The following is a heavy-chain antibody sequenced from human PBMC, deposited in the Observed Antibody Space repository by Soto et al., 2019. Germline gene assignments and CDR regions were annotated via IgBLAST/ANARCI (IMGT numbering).Heavy chain of an antibody. Sequence: EVQLLESGGGLVQPGGSLRLSCSASGFTFSSYAMSWVRQAPGKGLEWVSAVSGSGGTTYYADSVKGRFTISRDNSKNKLYLQMNSLRAEDTAAYYCAKPPYSSSPYYDYGMDVWGQGTTVTVSS. J-gene: IGHJ6*02. CDR1: GFTFSSYA. D-gene: IGHD6-6*01. V-gene: IGHV3-23*01. CDR3: AKPPYSSSPYYDYGMDV. CDR2: VSGSGGTT.